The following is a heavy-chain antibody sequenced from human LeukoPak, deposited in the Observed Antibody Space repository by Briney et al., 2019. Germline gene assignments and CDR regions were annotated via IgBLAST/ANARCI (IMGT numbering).Heavy chain of an antibody. J-gene: IGHJ6*03. CDR2: SNDSGGT. CDR3: ARLSVIVGSTLEYYYYYMDV. D-gene: IGHD1-26*01. V-gene: IGHV4-34*01. Sequence: SETLSLTCAVYGGTFSGYYWSWIRQPPGKRLEWVGESNDSGGTNYNPSLKSRVTISADKSKNQVSLKLTSVTAADTAVYYCARLSVIVGSTLEYYYYYMDVWGQGTTVTVSS. CDR1: GGTFSGYY.